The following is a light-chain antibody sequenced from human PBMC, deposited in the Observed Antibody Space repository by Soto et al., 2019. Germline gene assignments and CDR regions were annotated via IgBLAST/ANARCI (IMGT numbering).Light chain of an antibody. CDR3: QHYNSYSEA. V-gene: IGKV3-15*01. J-gene: IGKJ1*01. CDR2: FAS. CDR1: QSVSTN. Sequence: VMTQSPATLSVSPGERAALSCRASQSVSTNLAWYQQKPGQPPRLPIYFASTRATAVPARFTAGGSGTEFTLTISSLQPDDFATYYCQHYNSYSEAFGQGTKVDIK.